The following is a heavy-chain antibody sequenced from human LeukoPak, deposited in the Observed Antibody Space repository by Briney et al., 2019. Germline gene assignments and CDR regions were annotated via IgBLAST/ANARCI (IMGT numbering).Heavy chain of an antibody. D-gene: IGHD4-17*01. V-gene: IGHV3-30-3*01. J-gene: IGHJ4*02. CDR2: IPYDGSNK. Sequence: GGSLRLSCAASGFTFSSYAMHWVRRAPGKGLEWVAVIPYDGSNKYYADSVKGRFPISRDNSKNTLYLQMNSLRAEDTAVYYCARDFPTYGDYFGVLDYWGQGTLVTVSS. CDR1: GFTFSSYA. CDR3: ARDFPTYGDYFGVLDY.